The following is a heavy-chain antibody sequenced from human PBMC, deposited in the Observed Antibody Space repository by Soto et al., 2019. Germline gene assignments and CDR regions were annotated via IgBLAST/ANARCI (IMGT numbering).Heavy chain of an antibody. J-gene: IGHJ5*02. D-gene: IGHD6-19*01. CDR1: GFSFRTYG. CDR3: AKYVYSTGWNLPFDP. CDR2: ISKDGRET. Sequence: VQLVESGGGVVQPGRSLRLSCAASGFSFRTYGMHWVRQAPGKGLEWVAVISKDGRETYYGDSVKGRFAIFRDNPQNTLFLQMNSLRDEDTAMYYCAKYVYSTGWNLPFDPWGQGTLVTVSS. V-gene: IGHV3-30*18.